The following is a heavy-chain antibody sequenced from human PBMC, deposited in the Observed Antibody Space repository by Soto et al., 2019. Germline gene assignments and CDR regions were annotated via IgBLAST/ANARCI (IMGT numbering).Heavy chain of an antibody. CDR2: ISWNGESI. CDR1: GFRFGDYA. CDR3: AKDVGSSGWYDGFDS. D-gene: IGHD6-19*01. Sequence: EVQLVESGGGLVQPGRSLRLSCAASGFRFGDYAMQWVRQVPGKGLEWVSSISWNGESIGYADSVKGRFTISRDNGKTSVYLQMNSLRGEDTALDYCAKDVGSSGWYDGFDSWGQGTLVTVS. J-gene: IGHJ4*02. V-gene: IGHV3-9*01.